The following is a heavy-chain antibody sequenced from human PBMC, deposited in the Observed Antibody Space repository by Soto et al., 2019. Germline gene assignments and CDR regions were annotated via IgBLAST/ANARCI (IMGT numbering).Heavy chain of an antibody. Sequence: VGSLRLSCTASEFTFNNYWMHWVRQAPGKGLVWVSRINSDGSITTYADSVKGRFTISRDNARNTLYLQMNSLRAEETAVYYCAGSGSGAFDIWGRGTMVTVSS. D-gene: IGHD3-10*01. CDR1: EFTFNNYW. CDR2: INSDGSIT. CDR3: AGSGSGAFDI. V-gene: IGHV3-74*01. J-gene: IGHJ3*02.